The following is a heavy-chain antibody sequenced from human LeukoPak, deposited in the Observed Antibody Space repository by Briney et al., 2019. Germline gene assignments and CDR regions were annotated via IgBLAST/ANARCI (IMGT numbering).Heavy chain of an antibody. CDR2: IDPSDSYT. CDR3: ASGREGSSTSWRGMDV. V-gene: IGHV5-10-1*01. CDR1: GYSFTSYW. J-gene: IGHJ6*02. D-gene: IGHD2-2*01. Sequence: AGESLKISCKGSGYSFTSYWISWVRQMPEKGLEWMGRIDPSDSYTNYSPSFQGHVTISADKSISTAYLQWSSLKASDTAMYYCASGREGSSTSWRGMDVWGQGTTVTVSS.